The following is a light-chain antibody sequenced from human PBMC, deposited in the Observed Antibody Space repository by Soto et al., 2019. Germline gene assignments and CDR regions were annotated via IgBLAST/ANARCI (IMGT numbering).Light chain of an antibody. CDR1: QSVSSKY. Sequence: EIVLTQSPGTLSLSPGERATLSCRASQSVSSKYLAWYQHKPGQAPRLVIYGASSRATGLPDRFSGSGSRTDFTLTISRLEPEDFAFYYCHHYGSSFGGGTKVEIK. V-gene: IGKV3-20*01. CDR3: HHYGSS. CDR2: GAS. J-gene: IGKJ4*01.